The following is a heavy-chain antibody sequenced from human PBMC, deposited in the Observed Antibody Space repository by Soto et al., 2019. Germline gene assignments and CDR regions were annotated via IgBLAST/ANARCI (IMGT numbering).Heavy chain of an antibody. CDR2: IWYDGGNK. Sequence: PGGSLRLSCAASGFTFSSYGMHWVRQAPGKGLEWVAVIWYDGGNKYYADSVKGRFTISRDNSKNTLYLQMNSLRAEDTAVYYCVRGAGAISVILLFYGLDVGGRG. D-gene: IGHD1-26*01. V-gene: IGHV3-33*01. CDR1: GFTFSSYG. J-gene: IGHJ6*04. CDR3: VRGAGAISVILLFYGLDV.